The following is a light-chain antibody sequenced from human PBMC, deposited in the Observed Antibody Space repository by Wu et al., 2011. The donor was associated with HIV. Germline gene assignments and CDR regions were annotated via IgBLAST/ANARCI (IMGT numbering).Light chain of an antibody. V-gene: IGKV3-11*01. J-gene: IGKJ2*01. CDR2: DAS. CDR1: HSVTAY. CDR3: QHYGTSPYT. Sequence: EIVLAQSPATLSLSPGERATLSCRASHSVTAYLAWYQQKPGQAPRLLIYDASNRATGIPARFSGSGYGTDFTLTINRLEPEDFAVYYCQHYGTSPYTFGQGTKLEIK.